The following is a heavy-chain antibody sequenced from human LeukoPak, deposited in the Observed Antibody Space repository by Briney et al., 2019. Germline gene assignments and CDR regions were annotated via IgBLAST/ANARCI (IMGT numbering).Heavy chain of an antibody. J-gene: IGHJ6*02. V-gene: IGHV3-15*01. CDR3: TKPDLLWVGEDV. D-gene: IGHD2/OR15-2a*01. Sequence: GGSLRLSCAASGFAFSNARMSWVRQAPGKGLEWVGRIKTRNEGGTSEYAAPVSGRFTISRDDSKNTVHLQMNSLKTEDTGVYYCTKPDLLWVGEDVWGPGTTVTVSS. CDR1: GFAFSNAR. CDR2: IKTRNEGGTS.